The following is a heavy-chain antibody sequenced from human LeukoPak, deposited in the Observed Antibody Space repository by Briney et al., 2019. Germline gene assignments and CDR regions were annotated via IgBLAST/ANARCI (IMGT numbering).Heavy chain of an antibody. CDR2: IYPGDSDT. V-gene: IGHV5-51*01. D-gene: IGHD2-15*01. CDR3: ARRGYCSGGSCYSGDY. J-gene: IGHJ4*02. CDR1: GYSFTTYW. Sequence: GESLKISCKGSGYSFTTYWIGWVRQMPGKGLEWMGIIYPGDSDTRYSPSFQGHVSISADKSISTAYLQWSSLKASDTATYYCARRGYCSGGSCYSGDYWGQGTLVTVSS.